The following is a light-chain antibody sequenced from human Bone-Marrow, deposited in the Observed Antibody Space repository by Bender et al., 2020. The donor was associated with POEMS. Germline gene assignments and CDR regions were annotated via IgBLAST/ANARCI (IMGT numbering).Light chain of an antibody. J-gene: IGLJ3*02. CDR1: ALPQQY. V-gene: IGLV3-25*03. CDR2: KDN. CDR3: QSADSGGIWV. Sequence: SYDLTQPPSVSVSPGQTAEITCSADALPQQYAYWYQHKPGQAPILVIYKDNERPSGIPERFSGSISGTIVTLTISGAQAEDEADYYCQSADSGGIWVFGGGTKLTVL.